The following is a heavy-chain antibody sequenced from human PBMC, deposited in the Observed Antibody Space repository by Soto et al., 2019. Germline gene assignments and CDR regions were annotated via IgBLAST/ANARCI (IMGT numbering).Heavy chain of an antibody. CDR2: IKSKTDGGTT. J-gene: IGHJ4*02. D-gene: IGHD2-15*01. Sequence: GGSLRLSCAASGFTFSNAWMSWVRQAPGMGLEWVGRIKSKTDGGTTEYAAPVKGRFTVSRDDSKNILFLQMNSLKTEDTAVYYCATGTGRTDFDYWGQGTLVTVSS. CDR1: GFTFSNAW. CDR3: ATGTGRTDFDY. V-gene: IGHV3-15*01.